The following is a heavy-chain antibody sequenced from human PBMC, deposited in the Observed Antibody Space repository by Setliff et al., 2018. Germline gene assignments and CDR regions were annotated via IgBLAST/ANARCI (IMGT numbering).Heavy chain of an antibody. CDR2: IDHSGST. CDR1: GYSISSGYY. V-gene: IGHV4-38-2*01. D-gene: IGHD3-10*01. CDR3: ARVPHIWFGELVTFDDAFDI. J-gene: IGHJ3*02. Sequence: SETLSLTCAVSGYSISSGYYWGWIRQPPGKGLEWIGSIDHSGSTHYNPSLKSRVTISVDASKNQFSLKLTSVTAADTAVYFCARVPHIWFGELVTFDDAFDIWGQGTMVTVSS.